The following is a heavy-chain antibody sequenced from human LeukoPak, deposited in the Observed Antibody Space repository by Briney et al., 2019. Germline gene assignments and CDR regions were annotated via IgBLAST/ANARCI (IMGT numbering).Heavy chain of an antibody. Sequence: ASVKVSCKSSGYTFTSYYMYWVRQAPGQGLEWMGIINPSGGSTSYAQKFQGRVTMTRDTSTSTVYMELSSLRSEDTAVYYCARDSGMVRGTVDYWGEGTLVTVSS. CDR3: ARDSGMVRGTVDY. V-gene: IGHV1-46*01. CDR1: GYTFTSYY. D-gene: IGHD3-10*01. J-gene: IGHJ4*02. CDR2: INPSGGST.